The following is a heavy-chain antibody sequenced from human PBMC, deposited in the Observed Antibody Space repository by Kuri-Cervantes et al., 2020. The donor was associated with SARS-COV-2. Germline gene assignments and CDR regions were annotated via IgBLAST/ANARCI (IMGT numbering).Heavy chain of an antibody. V-gene: IGHV4-34*01. Sequence: SETLSLTCAVYGGSFSGYYWSWIRQPPGKGLEWIGEINHSGSTNYNPSLKSRVPISVDTSKNQFSLKLSAVTAADTAVYYCARDLGGYGFDYWGQGTLVTVSS. CDR1: GGSFSGYY. CDR3: ARDLGGYGFDY. J-gene: IGHJ4*02. D-gene: IGHD5-18*01. CDR2: INHSGST.